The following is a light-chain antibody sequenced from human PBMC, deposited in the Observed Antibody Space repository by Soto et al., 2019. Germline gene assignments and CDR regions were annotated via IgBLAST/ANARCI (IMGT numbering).Light chain of an antibody. CDR1: QRVSSRY. J-gene: IGKJ1*01. CDR3: QQYYHSPRT. Sequence: ELVLTQSPGTLSLSPGERATISCSASQRVSSRYFAWFQQRPGQVPRLLIFGSSSRAPGIPDRFSGSGSGTDFTLTISRLEPEDFGVYYGQQYYHSPRTFGQGTKVEIK. CDR2: GSS. V-gene: IGKV3-20*01.